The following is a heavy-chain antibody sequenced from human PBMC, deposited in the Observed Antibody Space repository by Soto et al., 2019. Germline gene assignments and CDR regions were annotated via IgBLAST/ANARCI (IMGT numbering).Heavy chain of an antibody. Sequence: ASVKVSFKASVYTFTGYYMHWVRQAPGQGLEWMGWINPNSGGTNYAQKFQGWVTMTRDTSISTAYMELSRLRSDDTAVYYCARGYYDILTGAPNYYYYGMDVWGQGTTVTVSS. CDR1: VYTFTGYY. J-gene: IGHJ6*02. CDR3: ARGYYDILTGAPNYYYYGMDV. D-gene: IGHD3-9*01. CDR2: INPNSGGT. V-gene: IGHV1-2*04.